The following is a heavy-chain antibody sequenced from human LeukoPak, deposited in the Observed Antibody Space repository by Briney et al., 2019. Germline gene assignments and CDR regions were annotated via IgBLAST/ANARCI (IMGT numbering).Heavy chain of an antibody. D-gene: IGHD6-13*01. Sequence: PSETLSRTCTGSGDSIVSSHWGTWVRQPPGKGLEWIGEINHSGTAHYNPPLKSRVTISIDKTMNQFSLRLTALTAADTAVYFCANIGAAGFSRVHPWGQGTLVTVSS. CDR2: INHSGTA. J-gene: IGHJ5*02. CDR3: ANIGAAGFSRVHP. V-gene: IGHV4-4*02. CDR1: GDSIVSSHW.